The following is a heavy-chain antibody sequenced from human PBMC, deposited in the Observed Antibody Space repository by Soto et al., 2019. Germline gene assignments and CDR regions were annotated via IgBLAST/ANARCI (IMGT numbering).Heavy chain of an antibody. V-gene: IGHV3-30-3*01. J-gene: IGHJ6*01. D-gene: IGHD6-6*01. CDR2: ISYDGSNK. CDR1: GFTFSSYA. CDR3: ASSTPPRIAARLGHYYYGLEV. Sequence: PGRSLRLSCAASGFTFSSYAMHLVRQAPGKGLEWVAVISYDGSNKYYADSVKGRFTISRYKSKNTLYLQMNSLRAEDTAVYYCASSTPPRIAARLGHYYYGLEVWGQGTTVTVSS.